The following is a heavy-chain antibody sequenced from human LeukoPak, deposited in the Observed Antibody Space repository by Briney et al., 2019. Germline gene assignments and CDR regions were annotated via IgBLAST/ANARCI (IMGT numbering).Heavy chain of an antibody. CDR1: GGTFSSYA. CDR2: IIPIFGTA. J-gene: IGHJ4*02. V-gene: IGHV1-69*13. D-gene: IGHD2-2*01. Sequence: SVKVSCKASGGTFSSYAISWVRQAPGQGLEWMGGIIPIFGTANYAQNFQGRVTITADESTSTAYMEPSSLKSQDTAVYYCARRATTRGCDYWGQGTLVTVSS. CDR3: ARRATTRGCDY.